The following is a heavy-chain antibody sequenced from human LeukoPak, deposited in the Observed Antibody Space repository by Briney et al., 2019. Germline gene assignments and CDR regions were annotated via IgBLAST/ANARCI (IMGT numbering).Heavy chain of an antibody. V-gene: IGHV3-33*01. CDR2: IWYDGSNK. J-gene: IGHJ3*02. D-gene: IGHD4-17*01. CDR3: ARVKMTTSAFDI. Sequence: GGSLRLSCAASGFTFSNYGMHWVRQAPGKGLEWVAVIWYDGSNKHYADSVKGRFTISKDNSKNTLYLQMNGLRAEDTAVYYYARVKMTTSAFDIWGQGTRVTVSS. CDR1: GFTFSNYG.